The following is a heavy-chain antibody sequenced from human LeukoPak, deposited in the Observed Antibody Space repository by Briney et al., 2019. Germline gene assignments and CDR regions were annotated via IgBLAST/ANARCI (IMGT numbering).Heavy chain of an antibody. V-gene: IGHV3-21*01. D-gene: IGHD6-13*01. J-gene: IGHJ3*02. CDR1: GFTFSSYS. CDR2: ITSSNSYI. Sequence: GGSLRLSWAASGFTFSSYSMNWIRQAPEKGLKSVSSITSSNSYIYYADSVKGRFTISRDNAKNSLYLQMNSLRAEDTAVYYCARDRSYSSSWITDAFDIWGQGTMVTVSS. CDR3: ARDRSYSSSWITDAFDI.